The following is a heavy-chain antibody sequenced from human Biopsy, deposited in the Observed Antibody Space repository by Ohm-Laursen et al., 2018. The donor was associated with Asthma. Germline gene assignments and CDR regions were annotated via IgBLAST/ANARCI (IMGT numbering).Heavy chain of an antibody. D-gene: IGHD2-21*01. CDR2: ISRSSTYI. CDR1: GFPLSNYA. V-gene: IGHV3-21*01. Sequence: SLRLSCAASGFPLSNYAMNWVLQAPGKGLEWVSSISRSSTYIFYADSIEGRFTVSRDNAKASLYLQLNSLRAEDTAIYYCARSREAYGGGSSACHTSGFDYWGQGTLVTVSS. CDR3: ARSREAYGGGSSACHTSGFDY. J-gene: IGHJ4*02.